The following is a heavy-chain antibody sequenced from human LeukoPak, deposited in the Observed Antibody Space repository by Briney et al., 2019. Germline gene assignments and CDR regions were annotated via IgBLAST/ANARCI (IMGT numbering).Heavy chain of an antibody. CDR2: IYYIWST. CDR1: GGSVSSYY. V-gene: IGHV4-59*02. J-gene: IGHJ3*02. Sequence: SETLSLTCTVSGGSVSSYYWSWIRQPPPKGLDRVGYIYYIWSTNYNPSLKSRVTISVVTAKNQISLKLSSVTAADAAVYYCARGGNIAVAGEDAFDIWGQGTIVTVSS. CDR3: ARGGNIAVAGEDAFDI. D-gene: IGHD6-19*01.